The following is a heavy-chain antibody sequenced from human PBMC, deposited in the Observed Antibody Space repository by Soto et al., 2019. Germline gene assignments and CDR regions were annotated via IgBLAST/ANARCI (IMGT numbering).Heavy chain of an antibody. CDR1: GGSFSGYY. V-gene: IGHV4-34*01. CDR2: INHSGST. Sequence: SETLSLTCAVYGGSFSGYYWSWIRQPPGKGLEWIGEINHSGSTNYNPSLKSRVTISVDTSKNQFSLKLSSVTAADTAVYYCARPEYSSSWYGENWFDPWGQGTLVTVSS. D-gene: IGHD6-13*01. J-gene: IGHJ5*02. CDR3: ARPEYSSSWYGENWFDP.